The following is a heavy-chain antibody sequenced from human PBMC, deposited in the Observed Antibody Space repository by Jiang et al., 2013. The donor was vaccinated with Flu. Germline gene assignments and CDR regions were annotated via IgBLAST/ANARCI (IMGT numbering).Heavy chain of an antibody. CDR2: ISYDGSNK. V-gene: IGHV3-30*03. D-gene: IGHD4-17*01. J-gene: IGHJ4*02. Sequence: LEWVAVISYDGSNKYYADSVKGRFTISRDNSKNTLYLQMNSLRAEDTAVYYCAGFGDYVENLDYWGQGTLVTVSS. CDR3: AGFGDYVENLDY.